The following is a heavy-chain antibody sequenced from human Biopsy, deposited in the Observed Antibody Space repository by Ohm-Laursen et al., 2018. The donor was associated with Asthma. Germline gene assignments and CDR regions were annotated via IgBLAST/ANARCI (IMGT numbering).Heavy chain of an antibody. Sequence: SLRLSCAASGFSFSEFVMHWVRQAPGKGLEWVAVISYDGSTKYYADSVKGRFTISRDNSKNTLYLQMSSLREEDTAVYYCVRDGTDDAFDIWGQGTVVGVSS. CDR3: VRDGTDDAFDI. V-gene: IGHV3-30*03. J-gene: IGHJ3*02. CDR1: GFSFSEFV. D-gene: IGHD1-1*01. CDR2: ISYDGSTK.